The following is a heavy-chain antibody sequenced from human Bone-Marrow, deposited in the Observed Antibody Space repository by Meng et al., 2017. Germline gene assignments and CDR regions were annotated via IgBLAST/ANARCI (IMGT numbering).Heavy chain of an antibody. D-gene: IGHD6-6*01. Sequence: ASVKVSCKASGYTFNVYYMHWVRQAPGQGLEWMGRINPNSGGTNYAQKFQGRVTMTRDTSISTAYMELSRLRSDDTAVYYCAPSIAAPGAFDIWGQGTMVTVSS. V-gene: IGHV1-2*06. CDR1: GYTFNVYY. J-gene: IGHJ3*02. CDR2: INPNSGGT. CDR3: APSIAAPGAFDI.